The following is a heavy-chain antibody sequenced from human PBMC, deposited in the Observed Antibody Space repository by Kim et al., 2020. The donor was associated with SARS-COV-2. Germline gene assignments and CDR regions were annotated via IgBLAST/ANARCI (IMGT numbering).Heavy chain of an antibody. V-gene: IGHV3-74*01. Sequence: GGSLRLSCAASGFPFSSYWIYWVRQAPGTGLVWVSLPHIYWSDTASADSVIGRFTISRDNGTHMVSLDMLSLVAEAPAVSFFLTVGTYLSTLIDFWGQRT. CDR1: GFPFSSYW. CDR3: LTVGTYLSTLIDF. J-gene: IGHJ4*03. CDR2: PHIYWSDT. D-gene: IGHD3-3*01.